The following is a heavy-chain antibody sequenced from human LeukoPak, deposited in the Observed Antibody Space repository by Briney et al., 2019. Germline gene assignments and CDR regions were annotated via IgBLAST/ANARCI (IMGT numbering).Heavy chain of an antibody. CDR1: GCSITTHY. D-gene: IGHD3-22*01. J-gene: IGHJ2*01. V-gene: IGHV4-59*11. CDR2: IYHTGAS. Sequence: SETLSLTCTVSGCSITTHYWSWIRQPPGEGLQWIASIYHTGASNYNPSLKSRITISLDTSKNQFSLELRYVTDADTAEYYCARDTTFYDSSGYHPYWYFDLWGRGTPVTVSS. CDR3: ARDTTFYDSSGYHPYWYFDL.